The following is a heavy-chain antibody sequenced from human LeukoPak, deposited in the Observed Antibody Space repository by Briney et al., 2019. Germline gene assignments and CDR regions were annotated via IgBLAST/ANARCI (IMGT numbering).Heavy chain of an antibody. CDR3: AREGSKNGYNFPIDY. CDR2: IWYDGINK. Sequence: GRSLRLSCAASGFTFSSYGMHWVRQAPGKGLEWVAVIWYDGINKYYADSVKGRFTISRDNSKNTLYLQMNGLRAEDTAVYYCAREGSKNGYNFPIDYWGQGTLVTVSS. CDR1: GFTFSSYG. D-gene: IGHD5-24*01. J-gene: IGHJ4*02. V-gene: IGHV3-33*01.